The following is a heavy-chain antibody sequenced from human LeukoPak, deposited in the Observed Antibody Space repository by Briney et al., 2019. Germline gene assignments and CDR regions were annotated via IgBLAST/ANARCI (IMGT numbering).Heavy chain of an antibody. CDR2: FDPEDGET. J-gene: IGHJ5*02. D-gene: IGHD4-17*01. Sequence: VASVKVSCKVSGYTLTELSMHWVRQAPGKGLEWMGGFDPEDGETIYAQKFQGRVTMTEDTSTDTAYMGLSSLRSEDTAVYYCTYLTTVITHEFDPWGQGTLVTVSS. CDR1: GYTLTELS. V-gene: IGHV1-24*01. CDR3: TYLTTVITHEFDP.